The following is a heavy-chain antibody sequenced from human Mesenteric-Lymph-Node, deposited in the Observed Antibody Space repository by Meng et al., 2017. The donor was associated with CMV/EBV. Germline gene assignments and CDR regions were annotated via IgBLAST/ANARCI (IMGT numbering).Heavy chain of an antibody. Sequence: SETLSLTCTVSGGSISTYYWSWIRQPPGKGLEWIGYIHYSGSTNYNPSLKSRVTISVDTSKNQFSLKLSSVTAADTAMYYCARGSTRDKFDPWGQGTLVTVSS. D-gene: IGHD5-24*01. V-gene: IGHV4-59*01. J-gene: IGHJ5*02. CDR2: IHYSGST. CDR3: ARGSTRDKFDP. CDR1: GGSISTYY.